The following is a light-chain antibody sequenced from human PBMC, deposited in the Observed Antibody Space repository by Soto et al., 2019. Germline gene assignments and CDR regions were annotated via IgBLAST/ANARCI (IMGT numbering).Light chain of an antibody. CDR1: DIGSNS. J-gene: IGLJ3*02. V-gene: IGLV3-21*02. CDR2: DDN. CDR3: QVWDNSRGYNWV. Sequence: SYELTQPPSVSVAPGQTARITCGGDDIGSNSVHWYQQKPGQAPVLVVHDDNVRPSGIPERFSGSNSVNTATLTISRVEADDEADYYCQVWDNSRGYNWVFGGGTKLTVL.